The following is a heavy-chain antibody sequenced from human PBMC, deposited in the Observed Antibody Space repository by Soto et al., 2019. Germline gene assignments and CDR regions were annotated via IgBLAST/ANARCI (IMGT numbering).Heavy chain of an antibody. J-gene: IGHJ5*02. Sequence: AGAMRSSQARFRINLETVPQDRVPPAPGKGLEWVSAICGSGGSTYYADSVKGRFTISIDNSRNTVSLQMNSLRADDTAVYYCANALSISGSCCFQFLSWGQALLVSV. CDR1: INLETVP. CDR3: ANALSISGSCCFQFLS. D-gene: IGHD1-26*01. V-gene: IGHV3-23*01. CDR2: ICGSGGST.